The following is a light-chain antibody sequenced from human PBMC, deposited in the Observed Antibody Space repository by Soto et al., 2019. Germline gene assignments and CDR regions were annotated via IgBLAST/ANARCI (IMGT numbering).Light chain of an antibody. V-gene: IGLV2-14*03. CDR3: GSYSTSTTRV. CDR1: SSDVGRYNY. J-gene: IGLJ1*01. Sequence: QSALTQTASVSGSPGQSITISCTGTSSDVGRYNYVSWYQQHPGKAPQLMIYDVSKRPSGVSTRFSGSKSGNTASLTISGLQAEDEADYYCGSYSTSTTRVFGTGTKLTVL. CDR2: DVS.